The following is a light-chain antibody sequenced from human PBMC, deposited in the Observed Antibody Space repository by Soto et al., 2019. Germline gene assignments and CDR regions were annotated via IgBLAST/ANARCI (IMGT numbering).Light chain of an antibody. V-gene: IGKV3-20*01. CDR1: QSVSGSY. CDR3: QQYGSSPHT. J-gene: IGKJ2*01. CDR2: AAS. Sequence: EIVLTQSPGTLSLSPGERATLSCRASQSVSGSYLAWYQQKPGQAPRLLIYAASSRATGIPDRFSGSGSGTDFTLTISRLEPEDFAVYSCQQYGSSPHTFGQGTKLEIK.